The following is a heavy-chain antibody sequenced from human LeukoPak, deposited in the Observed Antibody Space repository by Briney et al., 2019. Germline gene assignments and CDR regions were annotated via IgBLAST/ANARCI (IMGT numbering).Heavy chain of an antibody. CDR3: ARWALLLYYAFDI. CDR1: GGSISSGDYY. J-gene: IGHJ3*02. Sequence: PSQTLSLTCTVSGGSISSGDYYWSWIRQPPGKGLEWIGYIYYSGSTYYNPSLKSRVTISVDTSRNQFSLKLSSVTAADTAVYYCARWALLLYYAFDIWGQGTMVTVSS. CDR2: IYYSGST. V-gene: IGHV4-30-4*08. D-gene: IGHD2-2*02.